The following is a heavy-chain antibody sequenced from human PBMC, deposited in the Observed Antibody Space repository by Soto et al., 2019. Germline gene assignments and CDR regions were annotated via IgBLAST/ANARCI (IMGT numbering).Heavy chain of an antibody. Sequence: QVQLVESGGGVIQPGRSLRLSCAASGFSFGAYAMFWVRQAPGKGLEWVAVISYDGANIYYADSVKGRFTISRDNSKNTLYVQMNSLRTEDKAIYYCARDRSGIRGFDYWGQGTLVTVSS. D-gene: IGHD3-10*01. CDR2: ISYDGANI. V-gene: IGHV3-30-3*01. J-gene: IGHJ4*02. CDR3: ARDRSGIRGFDY. CDR1: GFSFGAYA.